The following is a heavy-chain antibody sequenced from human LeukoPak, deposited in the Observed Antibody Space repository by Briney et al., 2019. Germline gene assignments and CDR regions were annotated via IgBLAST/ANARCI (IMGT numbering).Heavy chain of an antibody. V-gene: IGHV1-69*13. Sequence: SVKVSCKASGGTFSSYAISWVRQAPGQGLEWMGGIIPIFGTANYAQKFQGRVTITADESTSTAYMELSSLRSEDTAVYYCARGLSIAAAEGNRFDPWGQGTLVTVSS. J-gene: IGHJ5*02. CDR3: ARGLSIAAAEGNRFDP. CDR2: IIPIFGTA. D-gene: IGHD6-13*01. CDR1: GGTFSSYA.